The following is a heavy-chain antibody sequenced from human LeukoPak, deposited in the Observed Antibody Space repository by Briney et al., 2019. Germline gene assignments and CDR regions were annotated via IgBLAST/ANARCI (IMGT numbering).Heavy chain of an antibody. CDR1: GFTFSSYG. J-gene: IGHJ4*02. CDR2: IRYDGSNK. Sequence: PGGSLRPSCAASGFTFSSYGMHWVRQAPGKGLEWVAFIRYDGSNKYYADSVKGRFTISRDNSKNTLYLQMNSLRAEDTAVYYCAKALDYGDYASWYFDYWGQGTLVTVSS. V-gene: IGHV3-30*02. CDR3: AKALDYGDYASWYFDY. D-gene: IGHD4-17*01.